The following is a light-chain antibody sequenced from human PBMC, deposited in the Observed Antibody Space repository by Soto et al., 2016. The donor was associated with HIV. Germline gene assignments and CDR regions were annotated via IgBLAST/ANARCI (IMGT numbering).Light chain of an antibody. CDR2: DDN. V-gene: IGLV3-21*03. J-gene: IGLJ3*02. Sequence: SYVLTQPPSVSVAPGKTARITCGGNNIGRKSVHWYQQRPGQAPLPVVYDDNDRPSGIPERFSGSNSRNTAILTISGVEAGDEADYYCQVWDSSSDYSGVFGGGTKLTVL. CDR3: QVWDSSSDYSGV. CDR1: NIGRKS.